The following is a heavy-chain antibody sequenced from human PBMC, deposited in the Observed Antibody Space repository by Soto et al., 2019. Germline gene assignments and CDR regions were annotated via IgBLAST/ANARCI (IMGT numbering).Heavy chain of an antibody. J-gene: IGHJ3*02. CDR1: GYTFTSYG. D-gene: IGHD6-19*01. CDR2: ISAYNGNT. CDR3: AIVCSSCGYARHAFDI. V-gene: IGHV1-18*01. Sequence: ASVKVSCKASGYTFTSYGISWVRQAPGQGLERMGWISAYNGNTNYAQKLQGRVTMTTDTSTSTAYMELRSLRSDDTAVYYCAIVCSSCGYARHAFDIWGQGTMVTVSS.